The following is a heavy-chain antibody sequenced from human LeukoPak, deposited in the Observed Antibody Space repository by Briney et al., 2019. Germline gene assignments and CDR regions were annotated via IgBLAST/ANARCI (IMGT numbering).Heavy chain of an antibody. Sequence: PGGSLRHSCAASGFTVSSNYMSWLGQAPGKGLEGGSFFYSGGSTYYADSVKGRFTISRDNSKNTLYLQMNSLRAEDTAVYYCARGGYSYGNYYWYFDLWGRGTLVTVSS. CDR3: ARGGYSYGNYYWYFDL. CDR1: GFTVSSNY. J-gene: IGHJ2*01. CDR2: FYSGGST. V-gene: IGHV3-53*01. D-gene: IGHD5-18*01.